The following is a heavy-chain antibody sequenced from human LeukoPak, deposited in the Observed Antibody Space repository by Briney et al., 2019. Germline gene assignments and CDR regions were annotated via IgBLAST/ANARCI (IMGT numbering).Heavy chain of an antibody. CDR1: GGSVSSGSYY. D-gene: IGHD2-21*01. Sequence: SETLSLTCTVSGGSVSSGSYYWSWIRQPPGKGLEWIGYIYYSGSTYYNPSLKSRVTISVDTSKNQFSLKLSSVTAADTAVYYCASESAPGGDGYGNWFDPWGQGTLVTVSS. CDR2: IYYSGST. V-gene: IGHV4-61*01. J-gene: IGHJ5*02. CDR3: ASESAPGGDGYGNWFDP.